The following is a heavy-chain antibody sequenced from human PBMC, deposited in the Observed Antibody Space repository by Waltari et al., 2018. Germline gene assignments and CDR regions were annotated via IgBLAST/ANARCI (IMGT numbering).Heavy chain of an antibody. V-gene: IGHV3-23*03. CDR2: IYSGCST. Sequence: EVQLLESGGGLVQPGGSLRLSCAASGFTFSSYAMSWVRQAPGKGVEWVSVIYSGCSTYYADSVKGRFTISRDNSKNTLYLQMNSLRAEDTAVYYCAKDPYSSGSYYFDYWGQGTLVTVSS. J-gene: IGHJ4*02. CDR3: AKDPYSSGSYYFDY. D-gene: IGHD6-19*01. CDR1: GFTFSSYA.